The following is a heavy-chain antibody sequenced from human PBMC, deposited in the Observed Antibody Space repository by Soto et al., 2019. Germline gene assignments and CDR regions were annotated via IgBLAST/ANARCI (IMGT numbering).Heavy chain of an antibody. CDR1: AFTFSSYA. Sequence: GGSLRLSCAASAFTFSSYAMSWVRQAPGKGLEWVSAVSGSGDSTYYADSVKGRFTISRDNSKNTLYLQMNSLRAEDTAVYYCAKDKERTGTTSRPFDYWGQGTLVTVSS. CDR3: AKDKERTGTTSRPFDY. D-gene: IGHD1-1*01. J-gene: IGHJ4*02. V-gene: IGHV3-23*01. CDR2: VSGSGDST.